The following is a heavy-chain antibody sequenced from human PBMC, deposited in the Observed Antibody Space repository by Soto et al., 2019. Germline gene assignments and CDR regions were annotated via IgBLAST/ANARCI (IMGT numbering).Heavy chain of an antibody. J-gene: IGHJ4*02. CDR3: ARSRHYDSSGYYFFDY. CDR1: GGSISSGGYY. D-gene: IGHD3-22*01. Sequence: PSETLSLTCTVSGGSISSGGYYWSWIRQHPGKGLEWIGYIYYSGSTYYNPSLKSRVTISVDTSKNQFSLKLSSVTAADTAVYYCARSRHYDSSGYYFFDYWGQGTPVTVSS. V-gene: IGHV4-31*03. CDR2: IYYSGST.